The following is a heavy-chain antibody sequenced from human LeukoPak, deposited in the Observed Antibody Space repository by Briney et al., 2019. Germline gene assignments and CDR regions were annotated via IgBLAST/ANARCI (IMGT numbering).Heavy chain of an antibody. J-gene: IGHJ4*02. CDR3: AGGDRIAAAGKGVDY. CDR1: GFTFSTYS. CDR2: ISSSSTI. Sequence: GGSLRLSCAASGFTFSTYSMNWVRQAPGKGLEWVSYISSSSTIYYADSVKGRFAISRDNAKNSLYLQTNSLRAEDTAVYYCAGGDRIAAAGKGVDYWGQGTLVTVSS. D-gene: IGHD6-13*01. V-gene: IGHV3-48*01.